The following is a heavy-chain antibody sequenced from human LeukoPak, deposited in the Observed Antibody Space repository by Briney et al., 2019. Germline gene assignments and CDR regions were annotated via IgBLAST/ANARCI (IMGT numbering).Heavy chain of an antibody. D-gene: IGHD3-9*01. J-gene: IGHJ5*02. CDR2: INHSGST. CDR3: ARGSHGYFGYRPRSWFDP. Sequence: TSETLSLTCAVYGGSFSGYYWSWIRQPPGKGLEWIGEINHSGSTNYNPSLKSRVTISVDTSKNQFSLKLSSVTAADTAVYYCARGSHGYFGYRPRSWFDPWGQGTLVTVSS. CDR1: GGSFSGYY. V-gene: IGHV4-34*01.